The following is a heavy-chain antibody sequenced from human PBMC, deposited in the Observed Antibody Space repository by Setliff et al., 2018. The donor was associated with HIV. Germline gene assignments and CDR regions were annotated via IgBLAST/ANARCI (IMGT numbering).Heavy chain of an antibody. Sequence: ASVKVSCKASGYSFTTYYIHWLRQAPGQGLEWLGVINPGRGNTNYAQRFQGRVTVTSDTSTTTVYMQLSSLRLEDTAVYFCARGLRGVVKGRYYYMDVWG. CDR3: ARGLRGVVKGRYYYMDV. J-gene: IGHJ6*03. CDR2: INPGRGNT. CDR1: GYSFTTYY. V-gene: IGHV1-46*01. D-gene: IGHD3-10*01.